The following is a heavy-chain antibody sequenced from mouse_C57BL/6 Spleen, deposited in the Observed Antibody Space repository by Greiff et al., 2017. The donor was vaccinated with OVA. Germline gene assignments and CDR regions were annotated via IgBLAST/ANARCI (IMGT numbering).Heavy chain of an antibody. V-gene: IGHV1-9*01. D-gene: IGHD1-1*01. CDR1: GYTFTGYW. CDR3: AREDRTNYGSSSYYAMDY. CDR2: ILPGSGST. Sequence: QVQLKQSGAELMKPGASVKLSCKATGYTFTGYWIEWVKQRPGHGLEWIGEILPGSGSTNYNEKFKGKATFTADTSSNTAYMQLSSLTTEDSAIYYCAREDRTNYGSSSYYAMDYWGQGTSVTVSS. J-gene: IGHJ4*01.